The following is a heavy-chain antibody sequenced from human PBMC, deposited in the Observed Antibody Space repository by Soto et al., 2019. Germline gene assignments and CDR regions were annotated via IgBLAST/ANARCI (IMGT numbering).Heavy chain of an antibody. CDR1: GYGFTTYG. D-gene: IGHD1-1*01. CDR3: ARGRYGDY. J-gene: IGHJ4*02. V-gene: IGHV1-18*01. Sequence: QVHLVQSGAEVKKPGASVKVSCKGSGYGFTTYGITWVRQAPGQGLEWMAWISAHNGNTNYAQKLQGRVTVTRDTSKSTEYMELRSLRYDDTAVYYCARGRYGDYWGQGALVTVSS. CDR2: ISAHNGNT.